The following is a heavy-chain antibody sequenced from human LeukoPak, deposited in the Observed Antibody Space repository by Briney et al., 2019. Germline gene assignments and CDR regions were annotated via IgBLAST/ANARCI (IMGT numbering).Heavy chain of an antibody. CDR2: IQYDGSDK. Sequence: GGSLRLSCAASGFTFSGYGMHWVRQAPGKGLEWVAFIQYDGSDKYYADSVKGRFTISRDNSKNTLYLQMNSLRAEDTAVYYCAKLQAVAGPGDYFDYWGQGTLVTVSS. J-gene: IGHJ4*02. V-gene: IGHV3-30*02. CDR3: AKLQAVAGPGDYFDY. D-gene: IGHD6-19*01. CDR1: GFTFSGYG.